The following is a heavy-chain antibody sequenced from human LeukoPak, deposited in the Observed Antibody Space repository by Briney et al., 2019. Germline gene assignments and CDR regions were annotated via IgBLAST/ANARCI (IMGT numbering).Heavy chain of an antibody. CDR2: IYNSGST. CDR1: GGSISSYY. D-gene: IGHD2-21*02. J-gene: IGHJ4*02. CDR3: ARYYCGGDCYSGYFDY. V-gene: IGHV4-59*04. Sequence: PSETLSLTCTVSGGSISSYYWSWIRQPPGKGLEWIGYIYNSGSTYYNPSLKSRVTISVDTSKKQFSLRLSSVTAADTAVYYCARYYCGGDCYSGYFDYWGQGTLVTVSS.